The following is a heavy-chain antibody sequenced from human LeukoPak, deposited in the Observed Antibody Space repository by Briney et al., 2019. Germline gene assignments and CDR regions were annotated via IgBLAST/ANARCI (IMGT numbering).Heavy chain of an antibody. CDR2: ISGSGGST. CDR3: APMVYTYGYLDY. D-gene: IGHD5-18*01. V-gene: IGHV3-23*01. Sequence: GGSLRLSCAASGFTFSSYAMSWVRQAPGKGLEWVSAISGSGGSTYHADSVKGRFTISRDTSKNTLYLQMNSLRADDTAVYYCAPMVYTYGYLDYWGQGTLVTVSS. CDR1: GFTFSSYA. J-gene: IGHJ4*02.